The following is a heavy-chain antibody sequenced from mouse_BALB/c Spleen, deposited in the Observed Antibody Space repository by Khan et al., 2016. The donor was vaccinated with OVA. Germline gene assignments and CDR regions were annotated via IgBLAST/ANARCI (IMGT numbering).Heavy chain of an antibody. CDR1: GDSITSGY. CDR2: ISYGDST. Sequence: EVQLQESGPSLVKPSQTLSLTCSVTGDSITSGYWNWIRKFPGNKLEYMGYISYGDSTFYNPSLKSRISITSDTSKNQYYLQLNSVTTEDTATYYCARVNYRYDGYFDYWGQGTTLTVSS. V-gene: IGHV3-8*02. D-gene: IGHD2-14*01. CDR3: ARVNYRYDGYFDY. J-gene: IGHJ2*01.